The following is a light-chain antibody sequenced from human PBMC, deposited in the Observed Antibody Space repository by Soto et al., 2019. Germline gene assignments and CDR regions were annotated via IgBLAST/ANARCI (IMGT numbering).Light chain of an antibody. V-gene: IGLV2-14*01. CDR3: SSFTTTSTHV. J-gene: IGLJ1*01. CDR1: SSDIGAYDY. CDR2: EVN. Sequence: SALTQPASLSGSPGQSITISCTGTSSDIGAYDYVSWFQQHPGKDPKLMISEVNNRPSGVSNRFSGSKSGNTAYLTISGLQVEDEAEYFCSSFTTTSTHVFGTGTKVTVL.